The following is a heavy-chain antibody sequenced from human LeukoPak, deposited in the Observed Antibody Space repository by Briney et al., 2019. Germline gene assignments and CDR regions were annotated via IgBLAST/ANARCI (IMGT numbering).Heavy chain of an antibody. Sequence: SETLSLTCAVYGGSFSGYYWSWIRQPPGKGLEWIGYIYYSGSTNYNPSLKSRVTISVDTSKNQFSLKLSSVTAADTAVYYCARVGFRNAFDIWGQGTMVTVSS. J-gene: IGHJ3*02. CDR3: ARVGFRNAFDI. CDR1: GGSFSGYY. D-gene: IGHD1-26*01. CDR2: IYYSGST. V-gene: IGHV4-59*01.